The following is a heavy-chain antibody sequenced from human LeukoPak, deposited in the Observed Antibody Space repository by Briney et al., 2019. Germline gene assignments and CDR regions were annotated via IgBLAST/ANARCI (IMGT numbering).Heavy chain of an antibody. CDR3: ARVTLNTAYYIDY. Sequence: GGSLRLSCAASGFTFGNYWMTWVCQAPGKGLEWVANIKQDESAKYYVDSVKGRFTISRDNAKNSLYLQMNSLRAEDTAVYYCARVTLNTAYYIDYWGQGTLVTVSS. CDR1: GFTFGNYW. J-gene: IGHJ4*02. V-gene: IGHV3-7*04. D-gene: IGHD3-16*01. CDR2: IKQDESAK.